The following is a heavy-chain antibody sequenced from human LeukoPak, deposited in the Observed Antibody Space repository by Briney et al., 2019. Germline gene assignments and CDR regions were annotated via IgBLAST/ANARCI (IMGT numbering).Heavy chain of an antibody. J-gene: IGHJ4*02. Sequence: KSGGSLRLSCAASGFTFSNHSMNWVRQAPGKGLECVSSISSSSSSIYYADSVKGRFTISRDDAKNSLYLQMNSLRAEDTAVYYCARTATDTGEFDYWGQGTLVTVSS. CDR2: ISSSSSSI. CDR1: GFTFSNHS. D-gene: IGHD6-13*01. V-gene: IGHV3-21*01. CDR3: ARTATDTGEFDY.